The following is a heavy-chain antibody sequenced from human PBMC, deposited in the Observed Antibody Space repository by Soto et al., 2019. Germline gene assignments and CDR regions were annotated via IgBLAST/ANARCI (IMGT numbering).Heavy chain of an antibody. V-gene: IGHV4-30-4*01. CDR3: AREGGESSDGLYYFDS. Sequence: KPSETLSLTCTVSGGSTSSDNYWSWIRQPPGKGLEWIGHIYYSGNTDYNPSLKSRLAISIDTSKNQFSLKLSSVTAADTAVYYCAREGGESSDGLYYFDSWGQGSLVTVSS. CDR1: GGSTSSDNY. J-gene: IGHJ4*02. CDR2: IYYSGNT. D-gene: IGHD3-16*01.